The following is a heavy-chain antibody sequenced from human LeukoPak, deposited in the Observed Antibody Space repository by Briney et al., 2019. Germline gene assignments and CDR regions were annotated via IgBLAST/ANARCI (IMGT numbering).Heavy chain of an antibody. Sequence: GGSLRLSCAASGFTFSSYWMHWVRQAPGKGLLWVSLINSDGNNRGYADSVKGRFTISRDNSKNTLYLQMSSLRAEDTAVYYCAKPLSGWYSFDYWGQGTLVTVSS. CDR3: AKPLSGWYSFDY. CDR2: INSDGNNR. D-gene: IGHD6-19*01. CDR1: GFTFSSYW. J-gene: IGHJ4*02. V-gene: IGHV3-74*01.